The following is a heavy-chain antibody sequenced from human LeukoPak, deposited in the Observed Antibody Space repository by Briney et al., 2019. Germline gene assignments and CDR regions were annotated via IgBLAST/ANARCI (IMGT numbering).Heavy chain of an antibody. CDR2: ISGSGGST. V-gene: IGHV3-23*01. CDR3: ARDVSSGWPSGAFDI. D-gene: IGHD6-19*01. J-gene: IGHJ3*02. Sequence: PGGSLRLSCAASGFTFNSYGMSWVRQAPGKGLEWVSAISGSGGSTHYADSVKGRFTISRDNSKNTLYLQMNSLRAEDTAVYYCARDVSSGWPSGAFDIWGQGTMVIVSS. CDR1: GFTFNSYG.